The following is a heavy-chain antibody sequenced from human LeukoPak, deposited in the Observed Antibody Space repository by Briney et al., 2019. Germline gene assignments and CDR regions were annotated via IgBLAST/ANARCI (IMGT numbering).Heavy chain of an antibody. J-gene: IGHJ4*02. V-gene: IGHV3-48*03. CDR1: GFTFSSSE. CDR2: ISSSATTI. Sequence: GGSLRLSCAASGFTFSSSEMNWVRQAPGKGLEWVSYISSSATTIYYTDSVKGRFTISRDNTKNSLYLQMNSLRAEDTAVYYCARDRPTLTGYYPFDYWGQGTLVTVSS. D-gene: IGHD3-9*01. CDR3: ARDRPTLTGYYPFDY.